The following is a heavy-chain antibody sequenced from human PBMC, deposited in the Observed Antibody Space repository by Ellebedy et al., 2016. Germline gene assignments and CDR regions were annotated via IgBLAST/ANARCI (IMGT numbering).Heavy chain of an antibody. V-gene: IGHV3-53*04. D-gene: IGHD3-10*01. J-gene: IGHJ4*02. Sequence: GESLKISCAAFGFSVTDNYMSWVRQAPGKGLEWVSTIYSGGTTYYADSVKGRFTISRHNSKNTLYLQMNSLRAEDTAVYFCASGYGSGSYYFLYWGQGTLVTVSS. CDR1: GFSVTDNY. CDR2: IYSGGTT. CDR3: ASGYGSGSYYFLY.